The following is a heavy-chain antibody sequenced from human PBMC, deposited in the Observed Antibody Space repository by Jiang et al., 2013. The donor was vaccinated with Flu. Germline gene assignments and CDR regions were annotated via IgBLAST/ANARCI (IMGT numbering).Heavy chain of an antibody. D-gene: IGHD3-22*01. CDR3: VRQDYYDSSVAY. J-gene: IGHJ4*02. Sequence: SLKSRLSISGDTSKNQFSLKLSSVTAADTAVYYCVRQDYYDSSVAYWGQGTLVTVSA. V-gene: IGHV4-30-2*05.